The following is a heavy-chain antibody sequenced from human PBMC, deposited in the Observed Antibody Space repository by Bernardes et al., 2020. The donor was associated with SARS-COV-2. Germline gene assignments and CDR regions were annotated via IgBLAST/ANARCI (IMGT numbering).Heavy chain of an antibody. J-gene: IGHJ4*02. CDR2: IYSGGST. D-gene: IGHD3-10*01. CDR1: GFTVSSNY. V-gene: IGHV3-66*01. CDR3: ARVRGDDYPIDY. Sequence: GGSLRLSCAASGFTVSSNYMSWVRQAPGKGLEWVSVIYSGGSTYYADSVKGRFTISRDNSKNTLYLQMNSLRAEDTAVYYCARVRGDDYPIDYGGQGTLVTVSS.